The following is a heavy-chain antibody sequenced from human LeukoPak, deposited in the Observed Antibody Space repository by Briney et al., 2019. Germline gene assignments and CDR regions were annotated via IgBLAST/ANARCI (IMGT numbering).Heavy chain of an antibody. V-gene: IGHV3-21*01. CDR2: ISVNSDNI. D-gene: IGHD3-10*01. CDR3: ATDNVVRGVLIDY. Sequence: GGSLRLSCAASGFTFSSSSMSWFRLAPGKGLEWVSSISVNSDNIHYADSVKGRFTISRDNAKNSLYLQMNSLRAEDTAVYYCATDNVVRGVLIDYWGQGTLVTVSS. J-gene: IGHJ4*02. CDR1: GFTFSSSS.